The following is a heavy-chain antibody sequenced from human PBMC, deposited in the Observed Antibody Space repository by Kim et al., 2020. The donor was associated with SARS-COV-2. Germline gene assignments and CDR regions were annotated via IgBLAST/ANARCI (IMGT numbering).Heavy chain of an antibody. CDR2: DGSER. CDR3: VGDFIGY. V-gene: IGHV3-7*01. Sequence: DGSERHYMGTVKGRFTITRDNAKNSLYLQMNSLRAEDTAVYSCVGDFIGYWGQGTQVTVSS. J-gene: IGHJ4*02.